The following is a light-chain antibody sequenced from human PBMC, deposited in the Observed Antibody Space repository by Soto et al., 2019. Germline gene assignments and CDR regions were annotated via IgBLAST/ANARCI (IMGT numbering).Light chain of an antibody. CDR1: SSDVGGYNY. V-gene: IGLV2-8*01. J-gene: IGLJ2*01. CDR2: EVS. Sequence: QSALTQPPSASGSPGQSVTISYTGTSSDVGGYNYFSWYQQHQGKAPKLMIYEVSKRHSGVPDRFSGSKSGNTASLTVSGLQAEDEADYYCSSYAGTLVVFGGGTKLTVL. CDR3: SSYAGTLVV.